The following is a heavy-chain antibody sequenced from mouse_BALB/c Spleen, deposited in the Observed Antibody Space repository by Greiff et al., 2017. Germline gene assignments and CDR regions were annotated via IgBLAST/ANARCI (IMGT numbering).Heavy chain of an antibody. CDR2: ISDGGSYT. J-gene: IGHJ2*01. CDR3: ARDRYYGSRGFDD. CDR1: GFTFSDYY. Sequence: DVMLVESGGGLVKPGGSLKLSCAASGFTFSDYYMYWVRQTPEKRLEWVATISDGGSYTYYPDSVKGRFTISRDNAKNNLYLQMSSLKSEDTAMYYCARDRYYGSRGFDDWGQGTTLTVSS. D-gene: IGHD1-1*01. V-gene: IGHV5-4*02.